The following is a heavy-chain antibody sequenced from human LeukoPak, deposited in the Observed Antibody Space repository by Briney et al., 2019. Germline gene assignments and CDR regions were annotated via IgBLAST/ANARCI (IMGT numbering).Heavy chain of an antibody. V-gene: IGHV4-39*01. CDR2: IYYSGST. CDR3: ARPPSGKLDAFDI. J-gene: IGHJ3*02. CDR1: GGSISSNSYY. Sequence: PSETLSLTCTVSGGSISSNSYYWGWIRQPPGKGLEWIGSIYYSGSTYYNPPLKSRVTISVDTSKNQFSLKLSSVTAADTAVYYCARPPSGKLDAFDIWGQGTMVTVSS.